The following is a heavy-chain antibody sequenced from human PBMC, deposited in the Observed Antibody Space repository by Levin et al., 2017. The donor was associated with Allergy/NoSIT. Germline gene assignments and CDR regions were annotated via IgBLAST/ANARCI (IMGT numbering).Heavy chain of an antibody. D-gene: IGHD3-16*02. J-gene: IGHJ4*02. CDR3: ASALYGVYYFDY. V-gene: IGHV4-34*01. Sequence: SGGSLRLSCAVYGGSFSGYYWSWIRQPPGKGLEWIGEINHSGSTNYNPSLKSRVTISVDTSKNQFSLKLSSVTAADTAVYYCASALYGVYYFDYWGQGTLVTVSS. CDR2: INHSGST. CDR1: GGSFSGYY.